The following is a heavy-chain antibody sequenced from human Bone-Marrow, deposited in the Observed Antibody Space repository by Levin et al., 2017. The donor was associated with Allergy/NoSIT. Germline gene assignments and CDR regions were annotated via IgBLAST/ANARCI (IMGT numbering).Heavy chain of an antibody. J-gene: IGHJ4*02. CDR1: GGSISSSSYY. CDR3: ARDLIRYYGSGRYPHYFDY. V-gene: IGHV4-39*07. CDR2: IYYSGST. D-gene: IGHD3-10*01. Sequence: SQTLSLTCTVSGGSISSSSYYWGWIRQPPGKGLEWIGSIYYSGSTYYNPSLKSRVTISVDTSKNQFSLKLSSVTAADTAVYYCARDLIRYYGSGRYPHYFDYWGQGTLVTVSS.